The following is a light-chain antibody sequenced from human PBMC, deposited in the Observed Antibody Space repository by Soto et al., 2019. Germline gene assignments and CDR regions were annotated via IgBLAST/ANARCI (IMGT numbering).Light chain of an antibody. V-gene: IGLV1-36*01. CDR2: YDD. J-gene: IGLJ2*01. CDR3: AVWDDNLNGVV. Sequence: VLTQPPSVSEAPRQRVTISCSGSRSNIGNNAVNWYQQLPGKAPKLLIYYDDLLPSGVSDRFSGSKSGTSASLAISGLQSEDEADYYCAVWDDNLNGVVFGGGTKLTVL. CDR1: RSNIGNNA.